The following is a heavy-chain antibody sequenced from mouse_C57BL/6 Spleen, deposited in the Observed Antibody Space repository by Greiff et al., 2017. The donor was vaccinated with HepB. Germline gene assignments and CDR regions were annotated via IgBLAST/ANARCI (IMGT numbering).Heavy chain of an antibody. Sequence: EVKLVESGGGLVKPGGSLKLSCAASGFTFSDYGMHWVRQAPEKGLEWVAYISSGSSTIYYAEKVKGRITISRDNAKNTLFLQRTSLRSEDTAMYYCASNYDDAMDYWGQGTSVTVSS. CDR2: ISSGSSTI. V-gene: IGHV5-17*01. CDR3: ASNYDDAMDY. D-gene: IGHD2-1*01. J-gene: IGHJ4*01. CDR1: GFTFSDYG.